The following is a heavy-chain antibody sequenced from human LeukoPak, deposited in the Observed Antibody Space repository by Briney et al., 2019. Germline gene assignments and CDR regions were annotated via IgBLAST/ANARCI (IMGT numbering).Heavy chain of an antibody. CDR2: ISGYNGDT. CDR3: ASAGTYYYDSSGAYYLDY. Sequence: GASVKVSCKASGFIFTKYGISWVRQAPGQGLEWVGWISGYNGDTNYAQKFQGRVTMTRDTSTSTVYMELSSLRSEDTAVYYCASAGTYYYDSSGAYYLDYWGQGTLVTVSS. V-gene: IGHV1-18*01. D-gene: IGHD3-22*01. CDR1: GFIFTKYG. J-gene: IGHJ4*02.